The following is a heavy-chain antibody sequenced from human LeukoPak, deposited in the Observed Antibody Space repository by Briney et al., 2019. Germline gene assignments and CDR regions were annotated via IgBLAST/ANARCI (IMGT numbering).Heavy chain of an antibody. Sequence: ASVKVSCKASGYTFTGYYMHWVRQAPGQGLEWMGWINPNSGGTNYAQKFQGRVTMTRDTSISTAYMELSRLRSDDTAVYYCAREAYHIAARPRAFDIWGQGTMVTVSS. V-gene: IGHV1-2*02. J-gene: IGHJ3*02. CDR3: AREAYHIAARPRAFDI. CDR2: INPNSGGT. D-gene: IGHD6-6*01. CDR1: GYTFTGYY.